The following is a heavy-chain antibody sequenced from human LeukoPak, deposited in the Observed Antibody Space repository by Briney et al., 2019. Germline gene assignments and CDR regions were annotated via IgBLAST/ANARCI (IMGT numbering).Heavy chain of an antibody. V-gene: IGHV1-3*01. CDR2: INAGNGNT. J-gene: IGHJ5*02. CDR3: ASTQRIAAAGTIPYNWFDP. D-gene: IGHD6-13*01. Sequence: GASVKVSCKASGYTFTSYAMHWVRQAPGQRLEWMGWINAGNGNTKYSQKFQGRVTITRDTSASTAYMELSSLRSEDTAVYYCASTQRIAAAGTIPYNWFDPWGQGTLVTVSS. CDR1: GYTFTSYA.